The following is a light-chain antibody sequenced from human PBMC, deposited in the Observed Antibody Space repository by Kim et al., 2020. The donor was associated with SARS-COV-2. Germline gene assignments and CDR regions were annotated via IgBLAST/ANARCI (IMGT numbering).Light chain of an antibody. V-gene: IGKV1-12*01. J-gene: IGKJ4*01. CDR3: QQTNTFPLT. Sequence: DIQMTQSPSSVSASVGDTVTITCRASQGVSNSLAWYQHKPGKAPKLVIYSASTLQNGVPSRFSGYGSGTDFTLTIVGLQPEDLATYYCQQTNTFPLTFGGGTKLEI. CDR2: SAS. CDR1: QGVSNS.